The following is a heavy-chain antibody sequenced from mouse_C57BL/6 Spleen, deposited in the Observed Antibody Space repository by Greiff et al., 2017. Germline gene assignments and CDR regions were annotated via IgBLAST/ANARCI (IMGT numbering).Heavy chain of an antibody. Sequence: QVQLQQPGAELVMPGSSVKLSCKASGYTFTSYWMHWVKQRPGQGLEWIGEIDPSDSYTNYNQKFKGKSTLTVDKSSSTAYMQLSSLTSEDSAVYYCARSSYRAAEFAYWGQGTLVTVSA. J-gene: IGHJ3*01. CDR2: IDPSDSYT. V-gene: IGHV1-69*01. D-gene: IGHD2-14*01. CDR3: ARSSYRAAEFAY. CDR1: GYTFTSYW.